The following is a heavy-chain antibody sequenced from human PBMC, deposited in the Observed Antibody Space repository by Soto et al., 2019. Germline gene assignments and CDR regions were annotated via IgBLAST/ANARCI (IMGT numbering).Heavy chain of an antibody. CDR3: ARDYYGVTAGTFDFDY. Sequence: QVQLVESGGGVVQPGRSLRLSCAASGFTFSSYGMHWVRQAPGKGLEWVAVIWYDGSNKYYADSVKGRFTISRDNSKNTLYLQMNSLRAEDTAVYYCARDYYGVTAGTFDFDYWGQGTLVTVSS. J-gene: IGHJ4*02. V-gene: IGHV3-33*01. CDR1: GFTFSSYG. D-gene: IGHD2-21*02. CDR2: IWYDGSNK.